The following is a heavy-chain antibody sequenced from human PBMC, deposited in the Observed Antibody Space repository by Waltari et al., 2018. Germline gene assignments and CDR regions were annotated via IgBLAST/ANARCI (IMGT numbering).Heavy chain of an antibody. Sequence: QVQLQESGPGLVKPSGTLSLTCAVSGGSISSSNWWSWVRQPPGKGLEWIGEIYHSGGTNYNPSLKSRVTISVDKSKNQFSLKLSSVTAADTAVYYCAREASPPPPEMATTGGLDYWGQGTLVTVSS. CDR3: AREASPPPPEMATTGGLDY. CDR1: GGSISSSNW. J-gene: IGHJ4*02. D-gene: IGHD3-10*01. V-gene: IGHV4-4*02. CDR2: IYHSGGT.